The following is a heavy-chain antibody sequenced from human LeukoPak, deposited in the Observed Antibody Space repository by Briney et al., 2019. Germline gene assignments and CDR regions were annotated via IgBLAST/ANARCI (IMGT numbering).Heavy chain of an antibody. CDR2: IYAGGST. V-gene: IGHV3-53*04. D-gene: IGHD3-10*01. Sequence: GGSLRLSCAASGFTVSSNYMSWVGQAPGKGLEGVSLIYAGGSTYYAHAVKGRFTISRHNSKNTLHLQMNSLRVEDTAVYYCATAGSSELLWDYAMDVWGQGTTVTVSS. CDR1: GFTVSSNY. J-gene: IGHJ6*02. CDR3: ATAGSSELLWDYAMDV.